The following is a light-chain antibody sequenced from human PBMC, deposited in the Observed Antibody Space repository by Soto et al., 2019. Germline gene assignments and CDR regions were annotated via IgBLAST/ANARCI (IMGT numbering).Light chain of an antibody. J-gene: IGKJ4*01. CDR3: HQYNSWPLT. Sequence: EIVMTQSPATLSVSPGERATLSCRASQSVSSKLAWYQQKPDQAPRLLIYDASTRATGIPARFSGSGSGTEFSLTISSLQSEDFEVYYCHQYNSWPLTFGGGTQVEIK. V-gene: IGKV3-15*01. CDR2: DAS. CDR1: QSVSSK.